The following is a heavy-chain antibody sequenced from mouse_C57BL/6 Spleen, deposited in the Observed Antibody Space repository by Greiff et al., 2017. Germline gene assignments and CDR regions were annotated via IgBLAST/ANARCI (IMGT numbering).Heavy chain of an antibody. CDR2: IWTGGGT. J-gene: IGHJ1*03. V-gene: IGHV2-9-1*01. CDR3: ARNLGSNYEWYFDV. Sequence: VMLVESGPGLVAPSQSLSITCTVSGFSLTSYAISWVRQPPGKGLEWLGVIWTGGGTNYTSSLKSLLSISKDNSKSQVFLKMNSLQTDDTARYYCARNLGSNYEWYFDVWGTGTTVTVSS. CDR1: GFSLTSYA. D-gene: IGHD2-5*01.